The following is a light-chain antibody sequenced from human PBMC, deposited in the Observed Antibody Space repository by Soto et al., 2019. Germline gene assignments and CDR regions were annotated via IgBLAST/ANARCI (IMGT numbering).Light chain of an antibody. CDR1: QSVSSSF. CDR3: LHYDNSPLYT. Sequence: EIVLTQSPGTLSLSPGERATLSCRASQSVSSSFLAWYQQKPGQAPRLLIYSASSRATGIPDRFSGRGSGTDFSLTISRLEPEDFAVYYCLHYDNSPLYTFGQGTKVDIK. CDR2: SAS. J-gene: IGKJ2*01. V-gene: IGKV3-20*01.